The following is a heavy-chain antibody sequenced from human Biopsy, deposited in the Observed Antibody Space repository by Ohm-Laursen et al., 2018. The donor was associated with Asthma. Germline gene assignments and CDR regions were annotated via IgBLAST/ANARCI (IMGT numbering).Heavy chain of an antibody. CDR1: GGSISSFY. Sequence: GTLSLTCGVYGGSISSFYWGWIRQSPEKGLEWMVYVYWTGSTNYNPSLKSRVTMSVDTSKNRMFLELTSVTAADTAIYYCVRAVRNEQWLAPFDYWGQGKPVTVSS. CDR2: VYWTGST. V-gene: IGHV4-59*01. J-gene: IGHJ4*02. CDR3: VRAVRNEQWLAPFDY. D-gene: IGHD6-19*01.